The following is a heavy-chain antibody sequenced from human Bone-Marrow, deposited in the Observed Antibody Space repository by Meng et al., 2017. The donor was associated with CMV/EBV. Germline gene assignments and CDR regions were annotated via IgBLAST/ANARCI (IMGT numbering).Heavy chain of an antibody. J-gene: IGHJ6*02. CDR3: ARASRGSYYYYGMDV. CDR1: GGSFSGYY. V-gene: IGHV4-34*01. Sequence: GSLRLSCAVYGGSFSGYYWSWIRQPPGKGLEWIGEINHSGSTNYNPSLKSRVTISVDTSKNQFSLKLSSVTAADTAVYYCARASRGSYYYYGMDVWGQGTTVTVYS. CDR2: INHSGST.